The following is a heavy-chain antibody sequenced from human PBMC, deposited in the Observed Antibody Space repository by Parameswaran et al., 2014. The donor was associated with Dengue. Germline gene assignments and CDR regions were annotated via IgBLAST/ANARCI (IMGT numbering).Heavy chain of an antibody. V-gene: IGHV3-23*01. D-gene: IGHD3-10*01. Sequence: RWIRQPPGKGLEWVSGISGSGDSTNYADSVKGRFTISRGNSNNTLYLQMNSLRAEDTAVYYCAIDPRGPDDWGQGTLVTVSS. J-gene: IGHJ4*02. CDR2: ISGSGDST. CDR3: AIDPRGPDD.